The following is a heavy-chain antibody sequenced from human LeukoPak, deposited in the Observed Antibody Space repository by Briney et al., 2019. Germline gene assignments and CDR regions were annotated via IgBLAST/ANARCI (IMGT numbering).Heavy chain of an antibody. J-gene: IGHJ4*02. Sequence: EASVKVSCKVSGYTVTELSMHWVRQSPGKGLEWMGGFHPEDGETIYAQKFQGRVTMTEDTSTDTAHMELSSLRSEDTAVYYCASTWNYYDSSGYDPFDYWGQGTLVTVSS. D-gene: IGHD3-22*01. CDR2: FHPEDGET. CDR3: ASTWNYYDSSGYDPFDY. V-gene: IGHV1-24*01. CDR1: GYTVTELS.